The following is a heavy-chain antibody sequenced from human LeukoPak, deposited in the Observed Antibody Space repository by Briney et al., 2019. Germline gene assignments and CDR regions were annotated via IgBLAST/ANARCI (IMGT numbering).Heavy chain of an antibody. V-gene: IGHV1-18*01. CDR2: ISAYNGNT. D-gene: IGHD3-10*01. CDR3: ARDGDMVRGVIHYYYYYGMDV. CDR1: GYTFTSYG. J-gene: IGHJ6*02. Sequence: ASVKVSCKASGYTFTSYGISWVRQAPGQGLEWMGWISAYNGNTNYAQKLQGRVTITTDTSTSTAYMKLRSLRSDDTAVYYCARDGDMVRGVIHYYYYYGMDVWGQGTTVTVSS.